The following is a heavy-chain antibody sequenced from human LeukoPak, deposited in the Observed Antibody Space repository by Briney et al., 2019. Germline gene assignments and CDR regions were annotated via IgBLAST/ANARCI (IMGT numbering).Heavy chain of an antibody. Sequence: GGSLRLSCAASGFTFSSYSMTWVRQAPGRGLEWVSSISSSSYIYYADSVKGRFTISRDNAKNSLYLQMNSLRAEDTAVYYCARVGTKRLNYYYYGMDVWGQGTTVTVSS. D-gene: IGHD5-12*01. V-gene: IGHV3-21*01. CDR1: GFTFSSYS. J-gene: IGHJ6*02. CDR3: ARVGTKRLNYYYYGMDV. CDR2: ISSSSYI.